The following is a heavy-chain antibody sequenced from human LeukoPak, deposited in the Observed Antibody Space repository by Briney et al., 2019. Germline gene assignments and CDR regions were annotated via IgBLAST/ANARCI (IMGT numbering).Heavy chain of an antibody. CDR1: GFAFSNHA. V-gene: IGHV3-23*01. CDR2: ISISGGTT. Sequence: GGSLRLSCTASGFAFSNHAMSWVRQAPGKGLEWVSSISISGGTTYYADSVKGRFTISRENSKSTLYLQMNSLRADDTAVYYCANEIRPNDYWGQGTLVTVSS. D-gene: IGHD4-17*01. J-gene: IGHJ4*02. CDR3: ANEIRPNDY.